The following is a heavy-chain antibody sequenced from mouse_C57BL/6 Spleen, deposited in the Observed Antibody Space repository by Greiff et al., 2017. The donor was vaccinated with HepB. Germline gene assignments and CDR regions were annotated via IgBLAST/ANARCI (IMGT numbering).Heavy chain of an antibody. CDR1: GFTFSSYG. CDR2: ISSGGSYT. D-gene: IGHD1-1*01. J-gene: IGHJ2*01. Sequence: EVHLVESGGDLVKPGGSLKLSCAASGFTFSSYGMSWVRQTPDKRLEWVATISSGGSYTYYPDSVKGRFTISRDNAKNTLYLQMSSLKSEDTAMYYCARHGRDGRSPYYFDYWGQGTTLTVSS. CDR3: ARHGRDGRSPYYFDY. V-gene: IGHV5-6*01.